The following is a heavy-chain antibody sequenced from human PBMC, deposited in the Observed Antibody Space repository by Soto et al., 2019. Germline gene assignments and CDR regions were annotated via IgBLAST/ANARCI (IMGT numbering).Heavy chain of an antibody. Sequence: QVQLQESGPGLVKPSQTLSLTCTVSGGSISSGDYYWSLIRQPPGQGLEWIGYIYYSGSTYYNPSRKSRVTIAVATSTDQFSLKLRSVPAADTAVYCWASRTASRFDYWGQGTLVTVSS. CDR3: ASRTASRFDY. D-gene: IGHD5-18*01. J-gene: IGHJ4*02. V-gene: IGHV4-30-4*01. CDR1: GGSISSGDYY. CDR2: IYYSGST.